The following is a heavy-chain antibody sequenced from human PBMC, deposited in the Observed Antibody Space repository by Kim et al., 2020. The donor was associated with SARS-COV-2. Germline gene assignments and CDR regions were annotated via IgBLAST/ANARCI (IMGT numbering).Heavy chain of an antibody. J-gene: IGHJ6*02. D-gene: IGHD2-15*01. CDR3: ARENCSGGNCDFQAVGLDA. V-gene: IGHV4-34*01. CDR1: GGSFSAYY. Sequence: SETLSLTCAVYGGSFSAYYWTWIRQPPGKGLDWIGEIHHSGYTNSNPSLKSRLTISIDTSKSQVSLRLTSVTAADTAVYYCARENCSGGNCDFQAVGLDAGGQGTTVTVSS. CDR2: IHHSGYT.